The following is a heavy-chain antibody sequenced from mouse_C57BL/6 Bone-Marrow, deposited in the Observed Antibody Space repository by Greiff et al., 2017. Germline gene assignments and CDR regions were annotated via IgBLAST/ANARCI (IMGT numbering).Heavy chain of an antibody. J-gene: IGHJ4*01. CDR2: IYPRSGNT. CDR3: ARGSWLLEMDY. V-gene: IGHV1-81*01. Sequence: VQLVESGAELARPGASVKLSCKASGYTFTSYGISWVKQRTGPGLEWIGVIYPRSGNTYYNEKFKGKATLTADKSSSTAYMELRSLTSEDSAVYFCARGSWLLEMDYWGQGTSVTVSS. CDR1: GYTFTSYG. D-gene: IGHD2-3*01.